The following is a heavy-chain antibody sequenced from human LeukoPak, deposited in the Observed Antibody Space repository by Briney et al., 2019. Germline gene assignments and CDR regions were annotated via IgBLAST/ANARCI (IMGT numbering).Heavy chain of an antibody. J-gene: IGHJ4*02. CDR1: GGSISSSSYS. V-gene: IGHV4-39*07. CDR2: IYYSGST. CDR3: ARWGYYQSGYFVVEY. Sequence: PSETLSLTCTVSGGSISSSSYSWGWIRQPPGKGLEWIGSIYYSGSTYYNPSLKSRVTISVDTSKNQFSLNLKSVTAAGTAIYYCARWGYYQSGYFVVEYWGQGTLVTVS. D-gene: IGHD3-22*01.